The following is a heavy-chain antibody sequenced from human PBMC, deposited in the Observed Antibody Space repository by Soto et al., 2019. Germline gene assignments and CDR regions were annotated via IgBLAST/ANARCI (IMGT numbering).Heavy chain of an antibody. Sequence: GESLKISCKCSGYSFTSYWIILVRQMPGKGLEWMGRIDPSDSYTNYSPSFQGHVTISADKSISTAYLQWSSLKASDTAMYYCARRYCSSTSCYAHGDAFDIWGQGTMVTVSS. J-gene: IGHJ3*02. V-gene: IGHV5-10-1*01. CDR3: ARRYCSSTSCYAHGDAFDI. D-gene: IGHD2-2*01. CDR1: GYSFTSYW. CDR2: IDPSDSYT.